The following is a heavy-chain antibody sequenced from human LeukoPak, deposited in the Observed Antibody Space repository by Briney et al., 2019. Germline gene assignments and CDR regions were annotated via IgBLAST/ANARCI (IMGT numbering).Heavy chain of an antibody. CDR2: INPNSGGT. D-gene: IGHD1-26*01. J-gene: IGHJ6*03. Sequence: ASVTVSCTASGYTFNGYYMHWVRQAPGQGLGWMGWINPNSGGTNYAQQFQGRVTMTRDTAISTAYMELSRLRSDDTAVYYCARGMEPYYYMDVWGKGTTVTVSS. CDR3: ARGMEPYYYMDV. V-gene: IGHV1-2*02. CDR1: GYTFNGYY.